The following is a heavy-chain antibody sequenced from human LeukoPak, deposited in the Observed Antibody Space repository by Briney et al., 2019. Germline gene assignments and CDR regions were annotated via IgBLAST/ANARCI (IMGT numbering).Heavy chain of an antibody. CDR1: GFRFSSYW. Sequence: GGSLRLSCVVSGFRFSSYWMAWVRQAPGKGLEWVANIKEDGSEKYYGDSVKGRFTISRDNAKNSLYLQMNSLRAEDTALYYCARDYFGSPSALDYWGQGTLVTVSS. CDR2: IKEDGSEK. CDR3: ARDYFGSPSALDY. J-gene: IGHJ4*02. V-gene: IGHV3-7*03. D-gene: IGHD1-26*01.